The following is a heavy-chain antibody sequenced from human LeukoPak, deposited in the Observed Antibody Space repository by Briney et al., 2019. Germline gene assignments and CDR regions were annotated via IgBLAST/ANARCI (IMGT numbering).Heavy chain of an antibody. D-gene: IGHD6-19*01. Sequence: GASVKVSCKASGYTFTSYGISWVRQAPGQGLEWMGWISAYNGNTNYAQKLQGRVTMTTDTSTSTAYMELRSLRSDDTAVYYCARDMSSSGWGYYYYGMDVWGQGTTVTVSS. CDR3: ARDMSSSGWGYYYYGMDV. CDR2: ISAYNGNT. V-gene: IGHV1-18*01. CDR1: GYTFTSYG. J-gene: IGHJ6*02.